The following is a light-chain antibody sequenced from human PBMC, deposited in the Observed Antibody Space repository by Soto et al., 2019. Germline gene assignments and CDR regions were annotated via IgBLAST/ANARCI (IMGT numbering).Light chain of an antibody. CDR3: QQGNSFPLT. Sequence: EIVMTQSPANLSLSPGERATLSCRASQSVSSNLAWYQQKPGQAPRXLIYGASSRATGIPDRFSGSGSGTDLTITISRLEPEDVATYDGQQGNSFPLTFGGGTKVDIK. V-gene: IGKV3D-15*01. CDR2: GAS. J-gene: IGKJ4*01. CDR1: QSVSSN.